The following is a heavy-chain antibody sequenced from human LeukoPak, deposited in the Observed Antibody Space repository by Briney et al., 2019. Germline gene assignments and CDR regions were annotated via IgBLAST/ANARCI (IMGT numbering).Heavy chain of an antibody. CDR3: ARDSDYYGSGSSSYYYYYYMDV. CDR2: IYTSGST. D-gene: IGHD3-10*01. V-gene: IGHV4-4*07. Sequence: SETLSLTCTVSGGSISSYYWSWIRQPAGKGLEWIGRIYTSGSTNYNPSLKSRVTMSVDTSKNQFSLKLSSVTAADTAVYYCARDSDYYGSGSSSYYYYYYMDVWGKGTTVTISS. J-gene: IGHJ6*03. CDR1: GGSISSYY.